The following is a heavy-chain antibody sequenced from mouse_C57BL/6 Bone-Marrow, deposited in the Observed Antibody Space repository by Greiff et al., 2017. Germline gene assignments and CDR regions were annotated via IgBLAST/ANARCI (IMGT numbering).Heavy chain of an antibody. V-gene: IGHV1-59*01. CDR2: IDPSDSYT. CDR1: GYTFTSYW. J-gene: IGHJ2*01. D-gene: IGHD2-3*01. Sequence: QVQLKQPGAELVRPGPSVKLSCKASGYTFTSYWMHWVKQRPGQGLEWIGVIDPSDSYTNYNQKFKGKATLTVDTSSSTAYMQLSSLTSEDSAVYYCARLGGYYDYWGQGTTLTVSS. CDR3: ARLGGYYDY.